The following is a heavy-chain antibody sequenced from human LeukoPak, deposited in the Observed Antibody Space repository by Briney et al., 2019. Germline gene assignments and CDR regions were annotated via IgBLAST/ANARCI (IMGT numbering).Heavy chain of an antibody. CDR1: GFTFSSYS. D-gene: IGHD1-26*01. CDR3: AKEPNSGSYLSH. Sequence: GGSLRLSCAASGFTFSSYSMNWVRQAPGKGLEWVSSISSSSSYIYYADSVKGRFTISRDNAKNSLYLQMNSLRAEDTALYYCAKEPNSGSYLSHWGQGTLVTVSS. V-gene: IGHV3-21*04. CDR2: ISSSSSYI. J-gene: IGHJ4*02.